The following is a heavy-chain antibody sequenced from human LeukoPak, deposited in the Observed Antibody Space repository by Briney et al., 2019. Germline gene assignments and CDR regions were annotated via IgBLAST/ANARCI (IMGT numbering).Heavy chain of an antibody. CDR3: ARETLFGPYEY. D-gene: IGHD3-10*02. V-gene: IGHV3-66*01. Sequence: GGSLRLSCAASGFTVSSNYMSWVRQAPGKGLKWVSVIYNGGDTYYADSVKGRFTISRDNSNNTLYLQMNSLRAEDTAVYYCARETLFGPYEYWGQGTLVTVSS. CDR2: IYNGGDT. J-gene: IGHJ4*02. CDR1: GFTVSSNY.